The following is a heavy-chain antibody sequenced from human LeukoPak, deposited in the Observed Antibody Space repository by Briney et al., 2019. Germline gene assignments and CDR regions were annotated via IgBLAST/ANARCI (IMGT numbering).Heavy chain of an antibody. V-gene: IGHV4-59*01. Sequence: PSETLSLTCNVSGASISTYYWSWIRQPPGKGLEWIGYIYYSGSTHYNPSLESRVTIATDTPKNQFSLKLSSVTAADTAVYYCASGPYPAAGTDHQFDYWGQGTLVTVSS. CDR2: IYYSGST. J-gene: IGHJ4*02. D-gene: IGHD6-13*01. CDR3: ASGPYPAAGTDHQFDY. CDR1: GASISTYY.